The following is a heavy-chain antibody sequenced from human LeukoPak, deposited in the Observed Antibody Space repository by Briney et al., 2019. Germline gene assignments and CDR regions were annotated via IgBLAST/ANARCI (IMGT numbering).Heavy chain of an antibody. D-gene: IGHD6-13*01. CDR3: ARDPRYSSSWYIAFDI. Sequence: GASVKVSCKASGGTFSSYAISWVRQAPGQGLEWMGWISAYNGNTNYAQKLQGRVTMTTDTSTSTAYMELRSLRSDDTAVYYCARDPRYSSSWYIAFDIWGQGTMVTVSS. J-gene: IGHJ3*02. CDR1: GGTFSSYA. V-gene: IGHV1-18*01. CDR2: ISAYNGNT.